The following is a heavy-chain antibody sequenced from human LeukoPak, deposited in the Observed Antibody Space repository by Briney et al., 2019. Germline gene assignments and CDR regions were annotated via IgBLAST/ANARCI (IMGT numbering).Heavy chain of an antibody. Sequence: GGSLRLSCAASGSTFSSHAMSWVRQAPGKGLEWVSGISGSGGSTYYADSVKGRFTISRDNSKNTLYLQMNSLRAEDTAVYYCAKVGAGSSWYWFDYWGQETLVTVSS. D-gene: IGHD6-13*01. CDR1: GSTFSSHA. J-gene: IGHJ4*02. V-gene: IGHV3-23*01. CDR2: ISGSGGST. CDR3: AKVGAGSSWYWFDY.